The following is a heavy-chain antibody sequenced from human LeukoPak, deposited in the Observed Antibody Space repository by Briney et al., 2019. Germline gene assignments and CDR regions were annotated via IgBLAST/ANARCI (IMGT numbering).Heavy chain of an antibody. CDR3: ARPYDTRGYFPDY. J-gene: IGHJ4*02. CDR1: GFTVSSNY. CDR2: IYSCGST. D-gene: IGHD3-22*01. Sequence: GGSLRLSCAASGFTVSSNYMSWVRQAPGKGLEWVSVIYSCGSTYYADSVKGRFTISRDNSKNTLYLQMNSLRAEDTAVYYCARPYDTRGYFPDYWGQGTLVTVSS. V-gene: IGHV3-66*03.